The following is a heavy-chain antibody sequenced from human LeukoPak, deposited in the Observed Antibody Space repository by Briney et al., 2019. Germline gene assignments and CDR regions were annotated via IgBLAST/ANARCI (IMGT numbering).Heavy chain of an antibody. V-gene: IGHV4-59*01. CDR1: GGSISSYY. J-gene: IGHJ6*02. Sequence: PSETLSLTCTVSGGSISSYYWSWIRQPPGKGLEWIGYIYYSGSTSYNPSLKSRVTISVDTSKNQFSLKLNSVTAADTAVYYCARESGVYYGMDVWGQGTTVTVSS. D-gene: IGHD2-8*01. CDR2: IYYSGST. CDR3: ARESGVYYGMDV.